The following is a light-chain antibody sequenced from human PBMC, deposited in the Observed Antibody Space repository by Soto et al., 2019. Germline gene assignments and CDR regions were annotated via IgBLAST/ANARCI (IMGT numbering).Light chain of an antibody. J-gene: IGKJ4*01. Sequence: DIQLTKYPSFLYASVGDIVNITCRASQGINIFLALFQQKPGKAPNLLISAASTLQSGVPSRFSGSGSGTDFSLSINSLQPEDFATYYCQQLNSYRLPFGGVGKADVK. CDR1: QGINIF. CDR3: QQLNSYRLP. V-gene: IGKV1-9*01. CDR2: AAS.